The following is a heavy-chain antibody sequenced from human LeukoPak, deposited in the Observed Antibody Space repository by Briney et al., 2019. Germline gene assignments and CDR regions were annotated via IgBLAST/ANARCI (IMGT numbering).Heavy chain of an antibody. CDR2: INPNSGGT. CDR3: ARVSTMASMDV. D-gene: IGHD3-10*01. J-gene: IGHJ6*03. Sequence: ASVKVSCKASGYTFSDYYIHWVRQAPGQGLEWMGRINPNSGGTNYAQKLQGRVTMTTDTSTSTAYMELRSLRSDDTAVYYCARVSTMASMDVWGKGTTVTISS. V-gene: IGHV1-2*06. CDR1: GYTFSDYY.